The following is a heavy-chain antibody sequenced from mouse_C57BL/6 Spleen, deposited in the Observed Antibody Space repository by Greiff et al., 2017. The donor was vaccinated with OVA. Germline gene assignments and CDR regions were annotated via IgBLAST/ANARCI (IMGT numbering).Heavy chain of an antibody. J-gene: IGHJ2*01. D-gene: IGHD1-1*01. Sequence: VQLQQPGAELVRPGSSVKLSCKASGYTFTSYWMDWVKQRPGQGLEWIGNIYPSDSETHYNQKFKDKATLTVDKSSSQAYMQLSSLTSEDSAVYYCAREDYYGSGGDYWGQGTTLTVSS. CDR1: GYTFTSYW. CDR2: IYPSDSET. V-gene: IGHV1-61*01. CDR3: AREDYYGSGGDY.